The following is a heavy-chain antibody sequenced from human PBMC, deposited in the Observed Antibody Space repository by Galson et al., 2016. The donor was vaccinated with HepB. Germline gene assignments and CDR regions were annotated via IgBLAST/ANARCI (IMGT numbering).Heavy chain of an antibody. V-gene: IGHV3-23*01. CDR2: ISGSGGST. CDR1: GFTFSSYA. J-gene: IGHJ4*02. D-gene: IGHD3-10*01. CDR3: AKSPPYYGSGSYFRLTYYFDY. Sequence: SLRLSCAASGFTFSSYAMRWVRQAPGKGLEWVSAISGSGGSTFYADSVKRRFTISRDNSKNTLYLQMNSLRAEDTAVYYCAKSPPYYGSGSYFRLTYYFDYWGQGTLVTVSS.